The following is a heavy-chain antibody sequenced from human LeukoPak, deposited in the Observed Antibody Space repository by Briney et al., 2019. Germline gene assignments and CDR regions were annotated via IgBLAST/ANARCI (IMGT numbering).Heavy chain of an antibody. CDR3: ARDRAYYYDSSGPPGLDY. V-gene: IGHV3-33*01. D-gene: IGHD3-22*01. Sequence: GRSLRLSCAASGFTLSSYGMHWVRQAPGKGLEWVAVIWYDGSNKYYADSVKGRFTISRDNSKNTLYLQMNSLRAEDTAVYYCARDRAYYYDSSGPPGLDYWGQGTLVTVSS. CDR1: GFTLSSYG. J-gene: IGHJ4*02. CDR2: IWYDGSNK.